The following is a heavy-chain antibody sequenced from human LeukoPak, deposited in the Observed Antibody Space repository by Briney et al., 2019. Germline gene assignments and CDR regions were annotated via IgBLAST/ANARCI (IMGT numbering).Heavy chain of an antibody. CDR3: ASTTRPYYYDSSATGDAFDI. Sequence: PGGSLRLSRAASGFTVSSNYMSWVRQAPGKGLEWVSVIYSGGSTYYADSVKGRFTISRDNSKNTLYLQMNSLRAEDTAVYYCASTTRPYYYDSSATGDAFDIWGQGTMVTVSS. CDR2: IYSGGST. V-gene: IGHV3-53*01. D-gene: IGHD3-22*01. J-gene: IGHJ3*02. CDR1: GFTVSSNY.